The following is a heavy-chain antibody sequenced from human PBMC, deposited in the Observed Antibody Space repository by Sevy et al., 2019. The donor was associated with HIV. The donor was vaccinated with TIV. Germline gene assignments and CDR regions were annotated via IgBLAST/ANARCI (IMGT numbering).Heavy chain of an antibody. Sequence: ASVQVSCKASGYTFTSYGISWVRQAPGQGLEWMGWISAYNGNTNYAQKLQGRVTMTTDTSTSTAYMELRGLRSDDTAGYYDAGVRSCITMIVVGINALDIWGQGTMVTVSS. J-gene: IGHJ3*02. CDR3: AGVRSCITMIVVGINALDI. CDR2: ISAYNGNT. V-gene: IGHV1-18*01. CDR1: GYTFTSYG. D-gene: IGHD3-22*01.